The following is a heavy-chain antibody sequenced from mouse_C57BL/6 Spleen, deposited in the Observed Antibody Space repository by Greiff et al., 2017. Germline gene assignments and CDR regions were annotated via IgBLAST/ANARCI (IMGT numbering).Heavy chain of an antibody. V-gene: IGHV1-26*01. CDR3: ARGYSNYEFAY. CDR2: INPNNGGT. J-gene: IGHJ3*01. Sequence: VQLQQSGPELVKPGASVKISCKASGYTFTDYYMNWVKQSHGKSLEWIGDINPNNGGTSYNQKFKGKATLTVDKSSSTAYMELRSLTSEDSAVYYCARGYSNYEFAYWGQGTLVTVSA. D-gene: IGHD2-5*01. CDR1: GYTFTDYY.